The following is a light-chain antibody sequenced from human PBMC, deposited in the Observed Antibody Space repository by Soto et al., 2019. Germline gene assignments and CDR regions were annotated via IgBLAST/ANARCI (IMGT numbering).Light chain of an antibody. Sequence: DIQITQSPSTLSSSFGERVAITCRASQSISSYLNWYQQKPGKAPKLLIYAASSLQSGVPSRFSGSGSGTDFTLTISSLQPEDFATYYCQQSYSTPRTFGQGTKVDIK. V-gene: IGKV1-39*01. CDR2: AAS. CDR1: QSISSY. CDR3: QQSYSTPRT. J-gene: IGKJ1*01.